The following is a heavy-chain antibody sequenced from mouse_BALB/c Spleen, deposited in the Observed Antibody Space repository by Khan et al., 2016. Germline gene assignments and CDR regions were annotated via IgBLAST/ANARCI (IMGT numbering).Heavy chain of an antibody. V-gene: IGHV1-7*01. CDR1: GYTFTSYW. Sequence: VQLQASGAELAKPGASVKMSCKASGYTFTSYWMHWVKQRPGQGLEWIGYINLSPGYTEYNQKFKNMATWTPDNSPRTAYMQLSSLTSEDSAVYYCATGFAYWGQGTLVTVSA. CDR2: INLSPGYT. J-gene: IGHJ3*01. CDR3: ATGFAY.